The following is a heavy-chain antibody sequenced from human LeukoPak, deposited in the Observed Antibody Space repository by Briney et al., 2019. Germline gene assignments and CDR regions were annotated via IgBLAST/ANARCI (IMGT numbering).Heavy chain of an antibody. CDR2: ISGSGDNT. J-gene: IGHJ4*02. CDR1: GFTFSSYA. Sequence: GGSLRLSCAASGFTFSSYAMTWVRQAPGKGLEWVSGISGSGDNTYYADSVKGRFTISRDNSENTLYLQMNSLRVEDTAVYYCAKAEEQLTEDYWGQGTLVTVSS. CDR3: AKAEEQLTEDY. D-gene: IGHD4/OR15-4a*01. V-gene: IGHV3-23*01.